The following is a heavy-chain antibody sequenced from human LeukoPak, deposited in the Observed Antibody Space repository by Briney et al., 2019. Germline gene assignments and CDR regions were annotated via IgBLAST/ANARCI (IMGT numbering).Heavy chain of an antibody. J-gene: IGHJ3*02. V-gene: IGHV4-59*08. CDR2: IYYSGST. D-gene: IGHD4-17*01. Sequence: PSETLSLTCTVSGGSISSYYWSWIRQPPGKGLEWIGYIYYSGSTNYNPSLKSRVTISVDTSKNQFSLKLSSVTAADTAVYYCARHVDYGALNDAFDIWGQGTMVTVSS. CDR3: ARHVDYGALNDAFDI. CDR1: GGSISSYY.